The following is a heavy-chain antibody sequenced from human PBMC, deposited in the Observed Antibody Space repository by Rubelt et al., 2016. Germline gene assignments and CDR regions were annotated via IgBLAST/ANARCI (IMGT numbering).Heavy chain of an antibody. CDR3: ARGRLTFGGVTPDY. J-gene: IGHJ4*02. D-gene: IGHD3-16*01. Sequence: EVQLLESGGGLVQPGGSLRLSCAAAGFTFSSYAMSWVRQGPGKGLEWVSAISGSGGTTYYAASVKGRFPISRDNAKNTRYLRMNSLTAGDTAVDYCARGRLTFGGVTPDYWGQGILVTVSS. CDR2: ISGSGGTT. CDR1: GFTFSSYA. V-gene: IGHV3-23*01.